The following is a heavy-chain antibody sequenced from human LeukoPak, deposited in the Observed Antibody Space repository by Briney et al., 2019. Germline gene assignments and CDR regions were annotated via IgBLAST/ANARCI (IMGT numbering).Heavy chain of an antibody. Sequence: ASVKVSCKASGYTFTGYYMHWVRQAPGQGLEWMGWINPNSSGTNYAQKFQGRVTVTRETSISTAYMELSSLISDDTAVYYCARDRVAGTWAYQSDYWGQGTLVTVSS. CDR1: GYTFTGYY. J-gene: IGHJ4*02. V-gene: IGHV1-2*02. CDR2: INPNSSGT. D-gene: IGHD2-2*01. CDR3: ARDRVAGTWAYQSDY.